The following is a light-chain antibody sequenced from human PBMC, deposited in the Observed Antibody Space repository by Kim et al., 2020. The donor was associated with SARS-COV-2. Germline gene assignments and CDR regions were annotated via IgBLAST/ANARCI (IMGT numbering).Light chain of an antibody. J-gene: IGLJ3*02. CDR2: DVT. CDR3: SSYTTSTTWL. Sequence: QSALTQPASVSGSPGQSITISCTGTSSDVGGYNYVSWYQQHPGKAPKLMIYDVTKRPSGVSNRFSGSKSGNTASLTISGLQAEDEAYYYCSSYTTSTTWLFGGGTKLTVL. V-gene: IGLV2-14*01. CDR1: SSDVGGYNY.